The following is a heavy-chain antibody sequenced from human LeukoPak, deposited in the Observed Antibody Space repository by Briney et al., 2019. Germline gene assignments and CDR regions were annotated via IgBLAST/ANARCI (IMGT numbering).Heavy chain of an antibody. CDR1: GGTFSSYA. CDR2: IIPIFGTA. D-gene: IGHD2-2*02. J-gene: IGHJ4*02. Sequence: SVKVSCKASGGTFSSYAISWVRQAPGQGLEWMGGIIPIFGTANYAQKFQGRVTITTDESTSTAYMELSSLRSEDTAVYCCARGGLGYCSSTSCYKPTYFDYWGQGTLVTVSS. V-gene: IGHV1-69*05. CDR3: ARGGLGYCSSTSCYKPTYFDY.